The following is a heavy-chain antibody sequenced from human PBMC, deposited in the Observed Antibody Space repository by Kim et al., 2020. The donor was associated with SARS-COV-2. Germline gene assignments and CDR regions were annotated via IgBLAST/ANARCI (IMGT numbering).Heavy chain of an antibody. CDR3: ARAYYYDSSGYYYGAFDI. J-gene: IGHJ3*02. Sequence: SETLSLTCTVSGGSISSYYWSWIRQPPGKGLEWIGYIYYSGSTNYNPSLKSRVTISVDTSKNQFSLKLSSVTAADTAVYYCARAYYYDSSGYYYGAFDIWSQGTMVTVSS. D-gene: IGHD3-22*01. CDR2: IYYSGST. CDR1: GGSISSYY. V-gene: IGHV4-59*08.